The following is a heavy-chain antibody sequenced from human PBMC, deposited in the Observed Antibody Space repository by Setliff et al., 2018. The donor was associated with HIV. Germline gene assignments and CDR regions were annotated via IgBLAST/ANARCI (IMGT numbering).Heavy chain of an antibody. Sequence: GESLKISCRGSGYTFTNYWIGWVRQIPGRGLEWMGFVYPGDSDTRYSPSFQGQVTISADTSITTTYLQWNSLQASDTAIYYCARQPENFFDFFTGYENYYDSWGQGTLVTVSS. V-gene: IGHV5-51*01. J-gene: IGHJ4*02. CDR3: ARQPENFFDFFTGYENYYDS. CDR1: GYTFTNYW. CDR2: VYPGDSDT. D-gene: IGHD3-9*01.